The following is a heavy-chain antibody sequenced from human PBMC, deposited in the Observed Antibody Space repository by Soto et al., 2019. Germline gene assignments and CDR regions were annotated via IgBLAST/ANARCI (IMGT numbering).Heavy chain of an antibody. CDR2: IYSDGST. V-gene: IGHV3-66*01. CDR1: GFTVSSNF. D-gene: IGHD4-17*01. Sequence: GGSLRLSCAASGFTVSSNFMSWVRQAPGKGLEWVSIIYSDGSTYYADSVKGRFNNYRDNSKNTLYFKINSLRANDPAVYYCASRKNPYGAYDYWGQGTLVTVS. J-gene: IGHJ4*02. CDR3: ASRKNPYGAYDY.